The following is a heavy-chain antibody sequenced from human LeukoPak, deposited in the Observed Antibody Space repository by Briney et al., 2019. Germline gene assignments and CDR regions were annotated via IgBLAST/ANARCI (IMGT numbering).Heavy chain of an antibody. CDR3: ARQGLYDSSDFWTFQH. CDR2: ISYDGSNK. J-gene: IGHJ1*01. D-gene: IGHD3/OR15-3a*01. Sequence: GGSLRLSCAASGFTFSSYAMHWVRQAPGKGLEWVAVISYDGSNKYYADSVKGRFTISRDNSKNTLYLQMNSLRAEDTAVYYCARQGLYDSSDFWTFQHWGQGTLVTVSS. CDR1: GFTFSSYA. V-gene: IGHV3-30-3*01.